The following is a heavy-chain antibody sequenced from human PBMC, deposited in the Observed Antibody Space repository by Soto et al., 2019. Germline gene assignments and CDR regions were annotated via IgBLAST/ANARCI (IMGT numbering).Heavy chain of an antibody. V-gene: IGHV3-23*01. Sequence: GGSLRLSCAASGFTFSSYAMSWVRQAPGKGLEWVSAISGSGGSTYYADSVKGRFTISRDNSKNTLYLQMNSLRAEDTAVYYCARDQGITGTARGAFDIWGQGTMVTVSS. D-gene: IGHD1-20*01. CDR2: ISGSGGST. J-gene: IGHJ3*02. CDR3: ARDQGITGTARGAFDI. CDR1: GFTFSSYA.